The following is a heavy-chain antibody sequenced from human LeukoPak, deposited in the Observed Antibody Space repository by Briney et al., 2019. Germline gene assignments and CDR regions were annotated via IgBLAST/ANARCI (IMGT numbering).Heavy chain of an antibody. V-gene: IGHV1-8*03. J-gene: IGHJ4*02. CDR3: ANARDTRLLSLFDY. D-gene: IGHD3-3*01. CDR2: MNPNSGDT. CDR1: GYTFTSYG. Sequence: ASVKVSCKASGYTFTSYGISWVRQATGQGLEWMGWMNPNSGDTGYAQKFQGRVTITSNTSISTAYMEVSSLRAEDTAVYYCANARDTRLLSLFDYWGQGTLVTVSS.